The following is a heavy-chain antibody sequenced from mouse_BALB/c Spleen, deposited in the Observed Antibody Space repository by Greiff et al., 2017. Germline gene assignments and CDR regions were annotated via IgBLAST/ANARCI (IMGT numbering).Heavy chain of an antibody. CDR3: ARHENYYGYDDAWFAY. Sequence: EVKVVESGGDLVKPGGSLKLSCAASGFTFSSYGMSWVRQTPDKRLEWVATISSGGSYTYYPDSVKGRFTISRDNAKNTLYLQMSSLKSEDTAMYYCARHENYYGYDDAWFAYWGQGTLVTVSA. J-gene: IGHJ3*01. D-gene: IGHD2-2*01. CDR2: ISSGGSYT. CDR1: GFTFSSYG. V-gene: IGHV5-6*01.